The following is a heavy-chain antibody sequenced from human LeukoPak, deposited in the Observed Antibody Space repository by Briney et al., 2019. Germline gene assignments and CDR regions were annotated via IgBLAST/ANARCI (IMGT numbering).Heavy chain of an antibody. Sequence: GGSLRLSCGTSGFTFTSYGMHWVRQAPGKGVEGVAFIRYDGSNKYYGDSVKGRFTISRDNSKNTLYLQMNSLRAEDTAVYYCARSPNGVGATINYFQHWGQGTLVTVSS. CDR1: GFTFTSYG. CDR3: ARSPNGVGATINYFQH. J-gene: IGHJ1*01. CDR2: IRYDGSNK. D-gene: IGHD1-26*01. V-gene: IGHV3-30*02.